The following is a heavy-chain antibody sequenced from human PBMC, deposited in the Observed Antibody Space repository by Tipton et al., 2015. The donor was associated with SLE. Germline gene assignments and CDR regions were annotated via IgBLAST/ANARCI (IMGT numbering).Heavy chain of an antibody. Sequence: LSLTCTVSGYSISSGFYWGWVRQPPGKGLVWVSRISSDGTRTIYADSVKGRFSISRDNAKNTLYLQMNSLRAEDTAVYYCARDHQGYDRGGYYQDYFYGLDVWGQGTTVTVSS. CDR1: GYSISSGFY. V-gene: IGHV3-74*01. CDR2: ISSDGTRT. D-gene: IGHD3-22*01. CDR3: ARDHQGYDRGGYYQDYFYGLDV. J-gene: IGHJ6*02.